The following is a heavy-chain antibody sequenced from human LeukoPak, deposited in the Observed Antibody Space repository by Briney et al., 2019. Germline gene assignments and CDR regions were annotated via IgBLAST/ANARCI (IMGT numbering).Heavy chain of an antibody. J-gene: IGHJ4*02. D-gene: IGHD3-22*01. CDR1: GRSFSGYY. CDR2: INHSGST. Sequence: PSETLSLTCAVYGRSFSGYYWSWIRQPPGKGLEWIGEINHSGSTNYNPSLKSRVTISVDTSKNQFSLKLSSVTAADTAVYYCARHYYDSTQGDYWGQGTLVTVSS. V-gene: IGHV4-34*01. CDR3: ARHYYDSTQGDY.